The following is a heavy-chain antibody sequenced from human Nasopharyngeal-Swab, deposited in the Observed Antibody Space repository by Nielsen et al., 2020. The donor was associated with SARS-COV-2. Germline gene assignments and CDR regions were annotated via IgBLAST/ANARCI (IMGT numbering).Heavy chain of an antibody. CDR3: AREILEEYSGSYNHYYYYGMDV. D-gene: IGHD1-26*01. Sequence: GSLRLSCAVYGGSFSGYYWSWVRQPPGKGLEWIGYIYYSGSTNYNPSLKSRVTISVDTSKNQFSLKLSTVTAADTAVYYCAREILEEYSGSYNHYYYYGMDVWGQGTTVTVSS. CDR1: GGSFSGYY. V-gene: IGHV4-59*01. CDR2: IYYSGST. J-gene: IGHJ6*02.